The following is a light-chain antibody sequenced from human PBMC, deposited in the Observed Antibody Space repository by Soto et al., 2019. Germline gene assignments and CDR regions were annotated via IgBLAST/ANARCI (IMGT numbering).Light chain of an antibody. CDR2: DAS. Sequence: DIQMTQSPSTLSASVGDRVTITCRASQSVGRWLAWYQQKPGKAPKFLIYDASSLESGVPSRFSGSGSGTEFTLTISSLQPDDFATYYCQQYDSYPRTFGXGTKVDIK. V-gene: IGKV1-5*01. CDR3: QQYDSYPRT. J-gene: IGKJ1*01. CDR1: QSVGRW.